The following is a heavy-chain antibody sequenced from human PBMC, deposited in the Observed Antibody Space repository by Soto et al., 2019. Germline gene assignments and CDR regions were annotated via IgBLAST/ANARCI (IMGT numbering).Heavy chain of an antibody. CDR2: ISAYNGNT. CDR1: GYTFTSYG. J-gene: IGHJ5*02. V-gene: IGHV1-18*01. Sequence: ASVKVSCKASGYTFTSYGISWVRQAPGQGLEWMGWISAYNGNTNYAQKLQGRVTMTTDTSTSTAYMELRSLRSDDTAVYYCARGPPSFQPNNWFDPWGQGTLVTVSS. D-gene: IGHD3-16*02. CDR3: ARGPPSFQPNNWFDP.